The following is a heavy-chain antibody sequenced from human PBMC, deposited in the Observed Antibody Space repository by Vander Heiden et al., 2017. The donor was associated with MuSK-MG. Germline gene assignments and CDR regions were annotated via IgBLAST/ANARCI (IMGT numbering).Heavy chain of an antibody. CDR1: GFTFSSYA. V-gene: IGHV3-23*04. J-gene: IGHJ4*02. CDR3: AKDFLLRQQQLVRVDY. CDR2: ISGSGGST. Sequence: EVQLVESGGGLVQPGGSLRLSCAASGFTFSSYAMSWVRQAPGKGLEWVSAISGSGGSTYYADSVKGRFTISRDNSKNTRYLKMNSMRAEETAVYYCAKDFLLRQQQLVRVDYWGQGTMVTVCS. D-gene: IGHD6-13*01.